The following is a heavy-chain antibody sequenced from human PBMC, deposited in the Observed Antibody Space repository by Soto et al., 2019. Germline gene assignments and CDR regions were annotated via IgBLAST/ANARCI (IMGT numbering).Heavy chain of an antibody. V-gene: IGHV3-74*01. J-gene: IGHJ3*01. D-gene: IGHD6-13*01. CDR2: IHSDGSTT. CDR3: VRGHTAGFDL. CDR1: GFTFNYYW. Sequence: EVPLVESEGGLVQRGGSLRLSCAASGFTFNYYWMHWVRQAPGQGLVWVSHIHSDGSTTTYADSVKGRFTISRDNAKNTLDLQMNSLRAEDTAVYYCVRGHTAGFDLWGQGTTVTVSS.